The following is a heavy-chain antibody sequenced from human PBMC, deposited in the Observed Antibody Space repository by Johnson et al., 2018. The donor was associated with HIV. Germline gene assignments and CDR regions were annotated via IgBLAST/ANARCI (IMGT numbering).Heavy chain of an antibody. CDR2: LSSTGTNI. CDR1: GFTFDDYA. D-gene: IGHD1/OR15-1a*01. Sequence: VQPVESGGGLVQPGRSLRLSCAASGFTFDDYAMHWVRQAPGKGLECVSYLSSTGTNIDYADSVKGRFTLARDNSKNTLYLQTNSLRAEDTALYYRARDAEHSDACDIWGQGTMVTVSS. V-gene: IGHV3-48*01. CDR3: ARDAEHSDACDI. J-gene: IGHJ3*02.